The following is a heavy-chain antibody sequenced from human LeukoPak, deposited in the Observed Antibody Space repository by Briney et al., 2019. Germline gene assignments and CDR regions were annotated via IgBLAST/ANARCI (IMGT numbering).Heavy chain of an antibody. Sequence: SETLSLTCTVSGGSISSSSYYWGWIRQPPGKGLEWIGEIYHSGSTNYNPSLKSRVTISVDTSKNQFSLKLSSVTAADTAVYYCAGGYSGSYYPGYWGQGTLVTVSS. CDR2: IYHSGST. CDR3: AGGYSGSYYPGY. J-gene: IGHJ4*02. CDR1: GGSISSSSYY. V-gene: IGHV4-39*07. D-gene: IGHD1-26*01.